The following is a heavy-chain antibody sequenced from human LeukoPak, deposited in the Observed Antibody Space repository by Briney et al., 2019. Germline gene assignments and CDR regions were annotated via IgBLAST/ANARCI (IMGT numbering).Heavy chain of an antibody. D-gene: IGHD1-26*01. CDR2: ISWNSGSI. V-gene: IGHV3-9*01. J-gene: IGHJ4*02. Sequence: GGSLRLSCAASGFTFDDYAMHWVRQAPGKGLEWVSGISWNSGSIGYADSVKGRFTISRDNAKNSLYLQMNSLRAEDTAVYYCARDKMVGPTIFDYWGQGTLVTVSS. CDR3: ARDKMVGPTIFDY. CDR1: GFTFDDYA.